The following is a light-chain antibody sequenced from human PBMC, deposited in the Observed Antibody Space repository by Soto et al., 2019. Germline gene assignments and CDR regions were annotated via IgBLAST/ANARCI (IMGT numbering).Light chain of an antibody. CDR1: QSISSW. Sequence: DIQMTQSPSTLSASVGDRVTITCRASQSISSWLAWYQQKPGKAPKLLIYDASSLKSGVPSRFSGSGSGTGFALTISGLVRDDVATYYCQQYSNYLTFGQGTKVEIK. CDR3: QQYSNYLT. V-gene: IGKV1-5*01. CDR2: DAS. J-gene: IGKJ1*01.